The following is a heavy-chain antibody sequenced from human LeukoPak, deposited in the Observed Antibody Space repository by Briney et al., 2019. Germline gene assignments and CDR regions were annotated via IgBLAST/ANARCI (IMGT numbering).Heavy chain of an antibody. V-gene: IGHV4-34*01. CDR3: ARVRTYYDILTGYPSGNFVDY. D-gene: IGHD3-9*01. CDR1: GGSISSYY. Sequence: PSETLSLTCTVSGGSISSYYWSWIRQPPGKGLEWIGEINHSGSTNYNPSLKSRVTISVDTSKNQFSLKLSSVTAADTAVYYCARVRTYYDILTGYPSGNFVDYWGQGTLVTVSS. CDR2: INHSGST. J-gene: IGHJ4*02.